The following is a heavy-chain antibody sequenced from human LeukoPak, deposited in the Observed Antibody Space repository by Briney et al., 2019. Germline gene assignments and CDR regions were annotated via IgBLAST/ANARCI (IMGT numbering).Heavy chain of an antibody. CDR1: GYTFTGYY. Sequence: GASVKVSCKASGYTFTGYYMHWVRQAPGQGLEWMGRINPNSGGTNYAPKFQGRVTMTRDTSISTAYMELSRLRSDDTAVYYCARDPGDNWNDMDYWGQGTLVTVSS. D-gene: IGHD1-1*01. CDR2: INPNSGGT. J-gene: IGHJ4*02. V-gene: IGHV1-2*06. CDR3: ARDPGDNWNDMDY.